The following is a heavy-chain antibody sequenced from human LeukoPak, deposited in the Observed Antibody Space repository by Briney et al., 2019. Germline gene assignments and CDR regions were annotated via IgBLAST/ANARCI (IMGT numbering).Heavy chain of an antibody. V-gene: IGHV1-69*01. CDR3: ARVVAKGMATIRLYFDY. D-gene: IGHD5-24*01. CDR1: GGSFSSYA. J-gene: IGHJ4*02. CDR2: IIPIFGTA. Sequence: SVKVTCKASGGSFSSYAISWVRQAPGQGLEWMGGIIPIFGTANYAQKFQGRVTITADESTSTAYMELSSLSSEDTAVYYCARVVAKGMATIRLYFDYWGQGTLVTVSS.